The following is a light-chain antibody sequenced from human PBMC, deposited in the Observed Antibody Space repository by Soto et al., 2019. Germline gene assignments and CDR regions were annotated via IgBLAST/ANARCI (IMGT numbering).Light chain of an antibody. CDR2: GAS. CDR3: QQYGSSPRLT. V-gene: IGKV3-20*01. J-gene: IGKJ4*01. Sequence: EIVLTQSPGTLSLSPGEIATLSCRASQSVSSSYLAWYQQKPGQAPRLLIYGASSRATGIPDRFSGSGSGTVFTLTISRLEPEDFAVYYCQQYGSSPRLTFGGGPKVEIK. CDR1: QSVSSSY.